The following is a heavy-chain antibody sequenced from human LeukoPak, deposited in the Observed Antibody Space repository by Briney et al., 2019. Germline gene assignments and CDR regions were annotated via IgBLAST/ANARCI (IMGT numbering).Heavy chain of an antibody. J-gene: IGHJ4*02. Sequence: SETLSLTCAVYGGSFSGYYWSWIRQPPGKGLEWIGEINHSGSTNYNPSLKSRVTISVDPSKNQFSLRLSSVTAADTAVYFCAREGAEVAILDYWGQGILVTVSS. CDR3: AREGAEVAILDY. CDR1: GGSFSGYY. CDR2: INHSGST. V-gene: IGHV4-34*01. D-gene: IGHD2-15*01.